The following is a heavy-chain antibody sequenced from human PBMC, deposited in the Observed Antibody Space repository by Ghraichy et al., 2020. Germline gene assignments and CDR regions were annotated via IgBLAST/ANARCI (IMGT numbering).Heavy chain of an antibody. Sequence: ASVKVSCKASGYNFSDYSIHWLRQAPGQGLEWMGWMRPDGGDTTHTQEFLQSFRGRVTMTRDTSISTAYMELRRLRSDDTAVYYCARGSVFGVNSDVLFDFWGQGSLVTVSS. J-gene: IGHJ4*02. D-gene: IGHD3-3*01. V-gene: IGHV1-2*02. CDR2: MRPDGGDT. CDR3: ARGSVFGVNSDVLFDF. CDR1: GYNFSDYS.